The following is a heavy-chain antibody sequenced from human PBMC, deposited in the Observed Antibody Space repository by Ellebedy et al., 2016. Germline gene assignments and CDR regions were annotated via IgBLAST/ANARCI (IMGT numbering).Heavy chain of an antibody. V-gene: IGHV3-23*01. D-gene: IGHD3-10*01. CDR1: GFTFSSYA. Sequence: GESLKISXAASGFTFSSYAMSWVRQAPGKGLEWVSAISGSGGSTYYADSVKGRFTISRDNSKNTLYLQMNSLRAEDTAVYYCAKDHKPWFGEFFDYWGQGTLVTVSS. CDR2: ISGSGGST. J-gene: IGHJ4*02. CDR3: AKDHKPWFGEFFDY.